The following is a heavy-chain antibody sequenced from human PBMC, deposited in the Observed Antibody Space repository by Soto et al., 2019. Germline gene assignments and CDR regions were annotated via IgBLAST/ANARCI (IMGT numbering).Heavy chain of an antibody. CDR3: ARGQWELLTYYYGMDV. V-gene: IGHV4-4*02. CDR2: IYHSGST. Sequence: PSETLSLTCAVSGGSITSSTWWTWVRQPPGKGLEWIGEIYHSGSTSYNPSLKTRVTISVDKSKNQFSLKLTSVTAADTAMYYCARGQWELLTYYYGMDVWGQGTTVTVS. J-gene: IGHJ6*02. CDR1: GGSITSSTW. D-gene: IGHD1-26*01.